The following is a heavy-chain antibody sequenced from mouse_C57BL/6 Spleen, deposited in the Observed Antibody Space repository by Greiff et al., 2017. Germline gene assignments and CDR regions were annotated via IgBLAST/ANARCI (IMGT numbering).Heavy chain of an antibody. CDR1: GFTFSDYG. CDR2: ISSGSSTI. D-gene: IGHD1-1*01. V-gene: IGHV5-17*01. J-gene: IGHJ3*01. CDR3: ARNYGRSAWFAY. Sequence: EVKLVESGGGLVKPGGSLKLSCAASGFTFSDYGMPWVRPAPEQGLEWVAYISSGSSTIYYADTVKGRFPISRDNAKNTLFLQMTSLRSEDTALYYCARNYGRSAWFAYWGQGTLVTVSA.